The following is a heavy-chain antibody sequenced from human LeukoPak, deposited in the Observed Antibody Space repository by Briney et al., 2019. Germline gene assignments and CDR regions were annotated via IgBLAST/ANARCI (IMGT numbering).Heavy chain of an antibody. CDR1: GYTFTGYY. Sequence: ASVKVSCKASGYTFTGYYMHWVRQAPGQGLEWMGWINPNSGGTNYAQKFQGRVTMTRDTSISTAYMELRSLRSDDTAVYYCARAPIRVYSSSWPYYFDYWGQGTLVTVSS. D-gene: IGHD6-13*01. CDR2: INPNSGGT. CDR3: ARAPIRVYSSSWPYYFDY. V-gene: IGHV1-2*02. J-gene: IGHJ4*02.